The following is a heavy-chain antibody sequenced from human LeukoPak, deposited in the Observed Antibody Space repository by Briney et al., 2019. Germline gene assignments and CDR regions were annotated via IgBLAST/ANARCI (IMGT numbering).Heavy chain of an antibody. D-gene: IGHD6-13*01. CDR2: IYYSGTT. Sequence: SETLSLTCTVSGDSISSRGYYWDWIRQPPGKGLEWIETIYYSGTTYFDPSLKSRVTISVDTSKNQFSLKLSSVTAADTAVYYCARRYTSSWYLAWGQGTLVTVSS. V-gene: IGHV4-39*01. CDR3: ARRYTSSWYLA. CDR1: GDSISSRGYY. J-gene: IGHJ5*02.